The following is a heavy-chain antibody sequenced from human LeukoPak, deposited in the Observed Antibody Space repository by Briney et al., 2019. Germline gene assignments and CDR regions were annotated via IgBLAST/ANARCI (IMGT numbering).Heavy chain of an antibody. J-gene: IGHJ3*02. V-gene: IGHV3-74*01. CDR2: INSDGSST. Sequence: GGSLRLSCAASGFTFSSYWMHWVRQAPGKGLVWVSRINSDGSSTSYADSVKGRFTISRDNAKNTLYLQMNSLRAEDTAVYYCAREAGRQLWYALDIWGQGTMVTISS. CDR1: GFTFSSYW. CDR3: AREAGRQLWYALDI. D-gene: IGHD5-18*01.